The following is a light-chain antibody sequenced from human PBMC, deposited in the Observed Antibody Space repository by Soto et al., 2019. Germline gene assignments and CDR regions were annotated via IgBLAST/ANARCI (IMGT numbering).Light chain of an antibody. J-gene: IGKJ1*01. Sequence: EIVFTQSPGTLSLSPGERATLSCRASQSVRSSYLAWYQQKPGQAPRLLIYGASSRATGTPDRFSGSGSGTDFTLTISRLEPEDFAVYYCQQYGSSPGTFGQGTKVDIK. V-gene: IGKV3-20*01. CDR1: QSVRSSY. CDR3: QQYGSSPGT. CDR2: GAS.